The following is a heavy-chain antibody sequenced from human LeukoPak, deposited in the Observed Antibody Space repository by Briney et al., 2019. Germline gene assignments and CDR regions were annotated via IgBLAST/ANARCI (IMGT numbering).Heavy chain of an antibody. CDR3: ARLEDYYGSGSYRGGIDY. CDR1: GGSISSYH. V-gene: IGHV4-59*08. Sequence: PSETLSLTCTVSGGSISSYHWSWIRQPPGKGLEWIGYIYYSGSTNYNPSLKSRVTISVDTSKNQFSLKLSSVTAADTAVYYCARLEDYYGSGSYRGGIDYWGQGTLVTVSS. D-gene: IGHD3-10*01. J-gene: IGHJ4*02. CDR2: IYYSGST.